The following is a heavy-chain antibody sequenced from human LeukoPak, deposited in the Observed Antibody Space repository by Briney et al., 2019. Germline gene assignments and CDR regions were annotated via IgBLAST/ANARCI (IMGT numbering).Heavy chain of an antibody. CDR2: ISHDGSNK. V-gene: IGHV3-30*03. D-gene: IGHD4-23*01. J-gene: IGHJ4*02. Sequence: GGSLRLSCAASGFTFSSYGMHWVRQAPGKGLEWVAVISHDGSNKYYGDSVKGRFTISRDNSKNTLYLQMNSLRAEDTAEYYCATDYGGNSGPDWGQGTLVTVSS. CDR1: GFTFSSYG. CDR3: ATDYGGNSGPD.